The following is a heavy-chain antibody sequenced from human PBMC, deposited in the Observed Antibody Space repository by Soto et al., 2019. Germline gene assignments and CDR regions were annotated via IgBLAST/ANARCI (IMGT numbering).Heavy chain of an antibody. D-gene: IGHD3-10*01. CDR1: GDSISSYY. Sequence: QVQLQESGPGLVKPSDTLSLTCTVSGDSISSYYWSWIRQPPGKGLEWIGYFHYSGSTNYNPSLKSRVTISVDTSKNQFSLKLSSVTAADTALYYCARSRGGYFDYWGQGTLVTVSS. CDR2: FHYSGST. V-gene: IGHV4-59*01. CDR3: ARSRGGYFDY. J-gene: IGHJ4*02.